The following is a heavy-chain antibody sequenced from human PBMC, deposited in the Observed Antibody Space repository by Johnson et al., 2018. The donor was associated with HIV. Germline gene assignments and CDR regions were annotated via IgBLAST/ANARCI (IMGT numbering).Heavy chain of an antibody. D-gene: IGHD3-16*01. J-gene: IGHJ3*02. CDR1: GFTFSSYG. CDR2: IRYDGSNT. CDR3: AREAYAAGAFDI. V-gene: IGHV3-33*01. Sequence: QVQLVESGGGVVQPGRSLRLSCAASGFTFSSYGMHWVRQAPGKGLEWVAFIRYDGSNTYYGDSMKGRLTISGDNSKNTLYLQMNSLRAEDTAVYYCAREAYAAGAFDIWGQGTMVTVSS.